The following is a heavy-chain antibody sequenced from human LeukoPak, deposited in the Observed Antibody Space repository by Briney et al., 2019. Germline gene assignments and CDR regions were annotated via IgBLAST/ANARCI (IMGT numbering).Heavy chain of an antibody. J-gene: IGHJ5*02. V-gene: IGHV3-30*04. D-gene: IGHD3-22*01. Sequence: GGSLRLSCVASGFSFSRYDMHWVRQAPGKGLEWVAVISDDGRIKIYGDSVKGRLTISRDNSKNTLYLQMNSLRGEDTAVYYCAKDLFPMIVVGNNWFDPWGQGTLVTVSS. CDR1: GFSFSRYD. CDR3: AKDLFPMIVVGNNWFDP. CDR2: ISDDGRIK.